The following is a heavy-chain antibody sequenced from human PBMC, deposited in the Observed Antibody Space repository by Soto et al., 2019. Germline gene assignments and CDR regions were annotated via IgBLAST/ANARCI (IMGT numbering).Heavy chain of an antibody. CDR3: ARDKAPHCSSTSCYTTAFDM. J-gene: IGHJ3*02. D-gene: IGHD2-2*02. Sequence: ASVKVSCKASGYTFTSYYMHWVRQAPGQGLEWMGIINASGGSTSYAQKLQGRVTMTRDTSTSTAYVELRSLRSDDTAVYYCARDKAPHCSSTSCYTTAFDMWGQGTMVTVSS. CDR2: INASGGST. V-gene: IGHV1-46*01. CDR1: GYTFTSYY.